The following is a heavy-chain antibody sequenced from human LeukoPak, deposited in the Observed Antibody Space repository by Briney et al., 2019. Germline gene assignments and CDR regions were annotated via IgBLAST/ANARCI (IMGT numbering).Heavy chain of an antibody. Sequence: SETLSLTCTVSGGSISSSNYYWGWVRQPPGKGLEWIGSIDYRRRNYYNPSLKSRVTMSVDTSKYQFSLKLSSVTAADTAIYYCARSRDGYNLPDYWGQGTLVTVSS. V-gene: IGHV4-39*01. CDR3: ARSRDGYNLPDY. D-gene: IGHD5-24*01. J-gene: IGHJ4*02. CDR2: IDYRRRN. CDR1: GGSISSSNYY.